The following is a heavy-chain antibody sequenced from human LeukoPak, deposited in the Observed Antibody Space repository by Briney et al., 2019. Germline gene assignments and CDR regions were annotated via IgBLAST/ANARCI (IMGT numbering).Heavy chain of an antibody. CDR1: RFTFSNAW. J-gene: IGHJ4*02. CDR3: AIDEPNYAPYDFDS. V-gene: IGHV3-15*01. D-gene: IGHD4/OR15-4a*01. Sequence: GGSLRLSWAASRFTFSNAWMNWVRQAPGKGLEWVGLFKSKVDGGTTDYSAPVKGRFTISRDDSTNMVYLQMNSLTIADTAVYYCAIDEPNYAPYDFDSWGQGTLVTVSS. CDR2: FKSKVDGGTT.